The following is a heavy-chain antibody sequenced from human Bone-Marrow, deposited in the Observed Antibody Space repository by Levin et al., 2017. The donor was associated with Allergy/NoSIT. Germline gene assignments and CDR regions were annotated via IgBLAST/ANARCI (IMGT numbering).Heavy chain of an antibody. CDR1: GFNFRNYA. CDR2: ISYDGSNI. Sequence: LSLTCAASGFNFRNYAMHWVRQAPGKGLEWVTFISYDGSNIYYGDSVKGRFTVSRDNSKNTLYLQMNALRLEDTAVYYCAKARGYSGYDFGSWGQGALVAVSS. CDR3: AKARGYSGYDFGS. J-gene: IGHJ4*02. V-gene: IGHV3-30*18. D-gene: IGHD5-12*01.